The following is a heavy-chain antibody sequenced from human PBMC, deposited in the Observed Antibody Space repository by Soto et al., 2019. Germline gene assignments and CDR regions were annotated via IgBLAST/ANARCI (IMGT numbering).Heavy chain of an antibody. D-gene: IGHD5-12*01. CDR2: ISGSGGST. CDR3: AKVISGDGRYFDY. Sequence: EVQLLESGGGLVQPGGSLRLSCAVSGFTFSRYAMSWVRQAPGKGLEWVSAISGSGGSTYYGDSVKGRITISRNNSKNPLYLEIKSLRAEDTAVYYCAKVISGDGRYFDYWGQGTLVTVSS. CDR1: GFTFSRYA. V-gene: IGHV3-23*01. J-gene: IGHJ4*02.